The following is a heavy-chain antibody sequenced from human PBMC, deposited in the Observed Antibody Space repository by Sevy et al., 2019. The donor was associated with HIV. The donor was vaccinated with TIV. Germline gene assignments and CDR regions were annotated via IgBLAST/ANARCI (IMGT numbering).Heavy chain of an antibody. V-gene: IGHV3-7*01. Sequence: GGCLRLSCAASGFTLSSYWMTWVRQAPGKGLEWVANIDQDGSTKDYVDSVKGRFTISRDNAKNSLYLQMDSLRVEDTAVYYCARALYSGTYSGNYWGQGTAVTVSS. CDR3: ARALYSGTYSGNY. D-gene: IGHD1-26*01. CDR2: IDQDGSTK. J-gene: IGHJ4*02. CDR1: GFTLSSYW.